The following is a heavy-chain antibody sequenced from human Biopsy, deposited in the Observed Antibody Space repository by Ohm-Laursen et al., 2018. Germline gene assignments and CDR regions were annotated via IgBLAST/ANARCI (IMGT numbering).Heavy chain of an antibody. CDR3: ARGYSRRVSIFEASIYWFDT. CDR2: IITVSETA. V-gene: IGHV1-69*01. Sequence: GPSVKVSCKASGGAFTNYAINWVRQAPGHGLEWMGGIITVSETAGYAERFQDRVTITADVTTTTAYMELSGLRSEDTAVYFGARGYSRRVSIFEASIYWFDTWGQGTLVTVSS. D-gene: IGHD3-10*01. J-gene: IGHJ5*02. CDR1: GGAFTNYA.